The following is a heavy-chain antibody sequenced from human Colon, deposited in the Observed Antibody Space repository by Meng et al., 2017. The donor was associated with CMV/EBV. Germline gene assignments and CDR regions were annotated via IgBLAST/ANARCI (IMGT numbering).Heavy chain of an antibody. D-gene: IGHD3-10*01. V-gene: IGHV3-30*02. J-gene: IGHJ4*02. CDR1: GFTFSNYG. CDR3: ARGRGSGTYYYFDY. Sequence: GGSLRLSCAASGFTFSNYGMHWVRQAPGKGLEWVAFIRYDGSNKYYADSVKGRFTISRDNSKNTLYLQMNSLRAEDTAVYYCARGRGSGTYYYFDYWGQGTLVTVSS. CDR2: IRYDGSNK.